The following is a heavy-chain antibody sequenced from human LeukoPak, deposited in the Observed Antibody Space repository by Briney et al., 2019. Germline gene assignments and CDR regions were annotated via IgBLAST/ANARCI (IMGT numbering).Heavy chain of an antibody. Sequence: NPGGSLRLSCAAPRITFSNAWMNWVRQAPGKGLEWVGRMKSKTDAGTTEYAAPVKGRLTISRDDSKNMLYLQMHSLKTEDTAVYYCATGATRLVLAHWGQGTLVTVSS. CDR1: RITFSNAW. CDR3: ATGATRLVLAH. J-gene: IGHJ4*02. V-gene: IGHV3-15*01. CDR2: MKSKTDAGTT. D-gene: IGHD5-12*01.